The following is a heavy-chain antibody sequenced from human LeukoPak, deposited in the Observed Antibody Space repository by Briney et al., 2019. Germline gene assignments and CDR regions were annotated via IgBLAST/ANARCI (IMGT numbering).Heavy chain of an antibody. D-gene: IGHD3-16*01. V-gene: IGHV3-74*01. J-gene: IGHJ4*01. CDR2: INGDGSRI. CDR3: ARDALGGRTKFDS. Sequence: GGSLRLSCVASGFTFSSHWVHWVRQVPGKGLMWVSRINGDGSRIHYGDSVKGRFTISRDNAKNTLYLQMTSLRGDDTAIYFCARDALGGRTKFDSWGHGSLATVSS. CDR1: GFTFSSHW.